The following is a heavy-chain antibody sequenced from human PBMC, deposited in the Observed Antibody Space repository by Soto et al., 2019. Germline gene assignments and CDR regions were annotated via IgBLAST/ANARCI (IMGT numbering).Heavy chain of an antibody. CDR2: IIPIFGTA. V-gene: IGHV1-69*12. CDR1: GGTFSSYA. D-gene: IGHD6-19*01. Sequence: QVQLVQSGAEVKKPGSSVKVSCKASGGTFSSYAISWVRQAPGQGLEWMGGIIPIFGTANYAQKFQGRVTITADESTSTAYMELSSLRSEDTAVYYCARDVSRGSGWYRPGWFDPWGQGTLVTVSS. CDR3: ARDVSRGSGWYRPGWFDP. J-gene: IGHJ5*02.